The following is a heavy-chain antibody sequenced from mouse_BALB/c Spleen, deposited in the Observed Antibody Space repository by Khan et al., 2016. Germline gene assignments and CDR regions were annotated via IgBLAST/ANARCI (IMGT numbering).Heavy chain of an antibody. Sequence: QVQLQQSGAELVRPGSSVKISCKASGYAFSSYWMNWVKQRPGQGLEWIGQIYPGDGDTNYNGKFKGKATLTADKSSSTAYMQLSSLTSEDSAVYFCAKLTETSEAMDYWGQGTSVTVSS. CDR1: GYAFSSYW. V-gene: IGHV1-80*01. CDR2: IYPGDGDT. CDR3: AKLTETSEAMDY. J-gene: IGHJ4*01. D-gene: IGHD4-1*01.